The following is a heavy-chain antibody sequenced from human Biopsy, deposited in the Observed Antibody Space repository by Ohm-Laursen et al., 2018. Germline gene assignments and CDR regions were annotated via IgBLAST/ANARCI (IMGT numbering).Heavy chain of an antibody. J-gene: IGHJ4*02. CDR1: GGSIGGYH. D-gene: IGHD2-2*01. Sequence: TLSLTCTVSGGSIGGYHWSWIRKSPGKGLEWLAYISYTGSITSNPSLNGRATMSLDTSKNQFSLRLIYVTAADTAVYYCARMPHFDYWGQGILVTVSS. V-gene: IGHV4-59*01. CDR2: ISYTGSI. CDR3: ARMPHFDY.